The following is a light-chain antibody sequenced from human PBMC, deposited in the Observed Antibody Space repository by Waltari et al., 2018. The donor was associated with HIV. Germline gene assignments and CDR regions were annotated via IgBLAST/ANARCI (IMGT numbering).Light chain of an antibody. J-gene: IGLJ3*02. CDR2: GNT. Sequence: QSVLTQPPSVYGSPGQNVTVSSTGSSSNIGTNYDVHWYHFLPGEYPKPLIYGNTIRPAGVPGRFSGSSSGTSASLAITGLQPADEADYYCQSYDNTVNGWVFGGGTRVTV. CDR1: SSNIGTNYD. CDR3: QSYDNTVNGWV. V-gene: IGLV1-40*01.